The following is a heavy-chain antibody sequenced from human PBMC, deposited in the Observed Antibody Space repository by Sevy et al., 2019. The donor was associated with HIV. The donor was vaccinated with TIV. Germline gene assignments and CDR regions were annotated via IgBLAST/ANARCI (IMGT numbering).Heavy chain of an antibody. Sequence: SETLSLTCAVYGGSFSTYYWNWIRQPPGKGLEWIGEINHSGSTYYNPSLNSRFTISVDTSKIQFFLRLNSVTAADTAVYFCAKGVHGASWYSSSGAFDIWGQGTMVTVSS. CDR1: GGSFSTYY. J-gene: IGHJ3*02. V-gene: IGHV4-34*01. CDR3: AKGVHGASWYSSSGAFDI. D-gene: IGHD6-13*01. CDR2: INHSGST.